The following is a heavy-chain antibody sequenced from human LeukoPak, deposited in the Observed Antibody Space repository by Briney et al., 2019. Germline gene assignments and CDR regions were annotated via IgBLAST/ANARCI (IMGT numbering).Heavy chain of an antibody. D-gene: IGHD6-13*01. CDR3: ATWAYTSSWSNWFDP. V-gene: IGHV4-59*01. CDR2: FYYSGYT. Sequence: SETLSLTCTVSGDSISSYYWSWIRQPPGKGLEWIGCFYYSGYTNYNPSLKSRLTISVDTSKNQFSLKLSSVTAADTAMYYCATWAYTSSWSNWFDPWGREPWSPSPQ. CDR1: GDSISSYY. J-gene: IGHJ5*02.